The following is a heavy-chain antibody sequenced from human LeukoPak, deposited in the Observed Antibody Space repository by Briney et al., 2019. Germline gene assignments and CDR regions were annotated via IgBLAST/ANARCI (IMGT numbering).Heavy chain of an antibody. CDR2: ISWNSGSI. V-gene: IGHV3-9*01. D-gene: IGHD1-14*01. J-gene: IGHJ3*02. CDR1: GFTFDDYA. CDR3: AKRQGIESEAFDI. Sequence: GGSLRLSCAASGFTFDDYAMHWVRQAPGKGLEWVSGISWNSGSIGYADSVKGRFTISRGNAKNSLYLQMNSLRAEDTAVYYCAKRQGIESEAFDIWGQGTMVTVSS.